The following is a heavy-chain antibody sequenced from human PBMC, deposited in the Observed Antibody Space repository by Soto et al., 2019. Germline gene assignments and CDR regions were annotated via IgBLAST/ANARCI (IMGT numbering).Heavy chain of an antibody. Sequence: GASVKVSCKASGGTFSSYAISWVRQAPGQGLEWMGGIIPIFGTANYAQKFQGRVTITADESTSTAYMELSSLRSEDTAVYYCVSGLHYYYGMDVWGQGTTVTVSS. V-gene: IGHV1-69*13. D-gene: IGHD5-12*01. CDR2: IIPIFGTA. J-gene: IGHJ6*02. CDR3: VSGLHYYYGMDV. CDR1: GGTFSSYA.